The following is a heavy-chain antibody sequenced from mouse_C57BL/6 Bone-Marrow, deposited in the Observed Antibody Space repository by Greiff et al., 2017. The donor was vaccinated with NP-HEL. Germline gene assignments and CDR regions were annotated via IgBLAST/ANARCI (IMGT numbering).Heavy chain of an antibody. CDR1: GYTFTEYT. Sequence: VQLQQSGAELVKPGASVKLSCKASGYTFTEYTIHWVKQRSGQGLEWIGWFYTGSGSIKYTEKFKDKATLTADKSYITVYMDRSRLTSEDSAVYFGARHGDYFGSSYGYFDVWVTGTTVTVSS. V-gene: IGHV1-62-2*01. J-gene: IGHJ1*03. CDR2: FYTGSGSI. D-gene: IGHD1-1*01. CDR3: ARHGDYFGSSYGYFDV.